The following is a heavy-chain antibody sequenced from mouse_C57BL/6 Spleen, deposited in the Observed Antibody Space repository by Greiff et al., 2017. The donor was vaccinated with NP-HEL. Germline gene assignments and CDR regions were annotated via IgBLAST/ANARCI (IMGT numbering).Heavy chain of an antibody. D-gene: IGHD2-5*01. J-gene: IGHJ3*01. CDR3: ARTYRNYVGFAY. V-gene: IGHV1-82*01. Sequence: QVQLQQSGPELVKPGASVKISCKASGYAFSSSWMTWVKQRPGKGLEWIGRIYPGDGDTNYNGKFKGKATLTADKSSSTAYMQLSSLTSEDSAVYFCARTYRNYVGFAYWGQGTLVTVSA. CDR2: IYPGDGDT. CDR1: GYAFSSSW.